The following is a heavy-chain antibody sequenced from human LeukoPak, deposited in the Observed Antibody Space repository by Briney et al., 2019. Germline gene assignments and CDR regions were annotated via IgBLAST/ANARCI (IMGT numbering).Heavy chain of an antibody. CDR3: ASAPWDIVVVPAAN. CDR2: IYYSGST. D-gene: IGHD2-2*01. CDR1: GGSISSSSYY. V-gene: IGHV4-39*01. Sequence: SETLSLTCTVSGGSISSSSYYWGWIRQPPGKGLEWIGSIYYSGSTYYNPSLKSRVTISVDTSKNQFSLKLSSVTAADTAVYYCASAPWDIVVVPAANWGQGTLVTVSS. J-gene: IGHJ4*02.